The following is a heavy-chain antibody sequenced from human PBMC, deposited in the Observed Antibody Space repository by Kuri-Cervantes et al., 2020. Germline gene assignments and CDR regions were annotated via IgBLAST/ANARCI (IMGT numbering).Heavy chain of an antibody. Sequence: GGSLRLSCATSGFKFSGFAIHWVRQASGKGLEWVGRIRSKTNSYATSYAASVKGRFTISRDDSKNTVYLQMNSLKTEDTAVYYCSTVWAGHATMTVWGQGTMVTVSS. D-gene: IGHD2-15*01. CDR1: GFKFSGFA. CDR3: STVWAGHATMTV. J-gene: IGHJ3*01. V-gene: IGHV3-73*01. CDR2: IRSKTNSYAT.